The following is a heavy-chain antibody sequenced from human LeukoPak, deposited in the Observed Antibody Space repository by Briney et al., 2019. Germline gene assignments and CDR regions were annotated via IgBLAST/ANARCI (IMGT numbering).Heavy chain of an antibody. CDR2: ISSSSNYI. CDR1: GFTFSGYT. CDR3: ARETYYYDSSGYYDY. J-gene: IGHJ4*02. V-gene: IGHV3-21*01. D-gene: IGHD3-22*01. Sequence: PGGSLRLSCAASGFTFSGYTMNWVRQAPGKGLDWVSSISSSSNYIYYADSVKGRFTISRDNAKNSLYLQMNSLRAEDTVVYYCARETYYYDSSGYYDYWGQGTLVTVSS.